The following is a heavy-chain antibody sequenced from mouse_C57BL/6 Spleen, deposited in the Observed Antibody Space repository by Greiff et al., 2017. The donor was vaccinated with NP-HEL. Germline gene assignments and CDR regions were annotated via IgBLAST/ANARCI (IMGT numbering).Heavy chain of an antibody. Sequence: EVQLVESGAELVRPGASVKLSCTASGFNIKDDYLHWVKQRPEQGLEGIGWIDPENGDPEYASKFQGKATITADTSSNTAYLQLSSLTSEDTAVYYCTPDGYYATYWGQGTLVTVSA. CDR2: IDPENGDP. J-gene: IGHJ3*01. D-gene: IGHD2-3*01. V-gene: IGHV14-4*01. CDR3: TPDGYYATY. CDR1: GFNIKDDY.